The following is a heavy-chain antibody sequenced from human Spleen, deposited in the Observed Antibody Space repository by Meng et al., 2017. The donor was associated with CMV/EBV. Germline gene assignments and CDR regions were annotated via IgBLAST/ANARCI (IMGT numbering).Heavy chain of an antibody. Sequence: ASVKVSCKTSGYTFNDFYIHWVRQAPGQGLEWMGRINPDSGVTNYAQKFQGRVTMTRDTSSSTGYMELSRLRSDDTAVYYCAQGYADSDETFDIWGQGTKVTVSS. D-gene: IGHD5-12*01. CDR2: INPDSGVT. CDR3: AQGYADSDETFDI. CDR1: GYTFNDFY. J-gene: IGHJ3*02. V-gene: IGHV1-2*06.